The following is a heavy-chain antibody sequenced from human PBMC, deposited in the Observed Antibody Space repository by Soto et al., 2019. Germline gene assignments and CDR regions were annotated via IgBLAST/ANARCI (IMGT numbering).Heavy chain of an antibody. CDR1: GFTFSSYG. Sequence: QVQLVESGGGVVQPGRSLRLSCAASGFTFSSYGMHWVRQAPGKGLEWVAVISYDGSNEYYADSVKGRFTISRDNSKNTLYLQMNSLRAEDTAVYYCARERSTVTYDTRVSYFDYWGQGTLVTVSS. J-gene: IGHJ4*02. CDR2: ISYDGSNE. CDR3: ARERSTVTYDTRVSYFDY. V-gene: IGHV3-30*03. D-gene: IGHD4-17*01.